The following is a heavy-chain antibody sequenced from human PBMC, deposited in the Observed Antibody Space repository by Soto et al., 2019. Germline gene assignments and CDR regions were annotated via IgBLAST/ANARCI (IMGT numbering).Heavy chain of an antibody. CDR2: MNPNSGNT. D-gene: IGHD5-12*01. J-gene: IGHJ3*02. Sequence: QVQLVQSGAEVKKPGASVKVSCKASGYTFTSYDINWVRQATGQGLEWMGWMNPNSGNTGYAQKFQGRVTMTRNTSISTAYMELRSLRSEDTAVYYCARLAPIVAPFAFDIWGQGTMVTVSS. CDR1: GYTFTSYD. V-gene: IGHV1-8*01. CDR3: ARLAPIVAPFAFDI.